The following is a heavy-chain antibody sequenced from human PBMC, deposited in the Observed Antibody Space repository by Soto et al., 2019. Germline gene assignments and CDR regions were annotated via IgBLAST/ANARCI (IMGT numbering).Heavy chain of an antibody. Sequence: SETLSLTCTVAGGSISSYDGSWIRQPPGKGLEWIGYIYYSGSTNYNPSLKSRVTISVDTSKNQFSLKLSSVTAADTAVYYCAREVFWSGNNYYYYMDVWGKGTTVTVSS. CDR3: AREVFWSGNNYYYYMDV. J-gene: IGHJ6*03. V-gene: IGHV4-59*01. CDR1: GGSISSYD. D-gene: IGHD3-3*01. CDR2: IYYSGST.